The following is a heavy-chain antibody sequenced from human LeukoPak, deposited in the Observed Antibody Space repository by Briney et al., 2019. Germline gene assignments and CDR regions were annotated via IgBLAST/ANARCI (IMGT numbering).Heavy chain of an antibody. D-gene: IGHD3-9*01. CDR2: IKQDGSEK. J-gene: IGHJ4*02. Sequence: PGGSLRLSCAASGFTFSTYCMSWVRQAPGKGLEWVANIKQDGSEKYYVDSVKGRFTISRDNAKNSLYLQMNSLRAEDTAVYYCVRGADTGYSSDSWGQGTLVTVSS. V-gene: IGHV3-7*01. CDR1: GFTFSTYC. CDR3: VRGADTGYSSDS.